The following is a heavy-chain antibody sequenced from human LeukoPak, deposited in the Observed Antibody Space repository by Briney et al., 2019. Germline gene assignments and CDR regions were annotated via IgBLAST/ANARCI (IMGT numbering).Heavy chain of an antibody. CDR2: IKQDGSEK. J-gene: IGHJ2*01. D-gene: IGHD3-22*01. CDR1: GFTFSSYW. Sequence: GGSLRLSCAASGFTFSSYWMSWVRQAPGKGLECVANIKQDGSEKYCVDSVKGRFTISRDNAKNSLYLQMNSLRAEDTAVYYCARDPFMYYYDSSGYNRYFDLWGRGTLVTVSS. V-gene: IGHV3-7*01. CDR3: ARDPFMYYYDSSGYNRYFDL.